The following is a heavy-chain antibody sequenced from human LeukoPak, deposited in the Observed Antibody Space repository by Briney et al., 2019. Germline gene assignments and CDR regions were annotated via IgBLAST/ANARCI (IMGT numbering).Heavy chain of an antibody. J-gene: IGHJ4*02. CDR3: ARSNDFWSGYYRFYFDY. V-gene: IGHV1-18*01. D-gene: IGHD3-3*01. CDR2: ISAYNGNT. CDR1: GYTFTSYG. Sequence: ASVKVSCKASGYTFTSYGISWVQQVSGQGLEWMGWISAYNGNTNYAQKLQGRVTMTTDTSTSTAYMELRSLRSDDTAVYYCARSNDFWSGYYRFYFDYWGQGTLVTVSS.